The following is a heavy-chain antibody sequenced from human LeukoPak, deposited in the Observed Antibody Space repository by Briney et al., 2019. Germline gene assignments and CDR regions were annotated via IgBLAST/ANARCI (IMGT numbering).Heavy chain of an antibody. CDR1: GYTFTNYG. CDR3: ARVGGYCSGGSCYYDDY. CDR2: ISPYNGNT. J-gene: IGHJ4*02. V-gene: IGHV1-18*01. Sequence: ASVKVSCKASGYTFTNYGISWVRQAPGQGLEWMGWISPYNGNTIYAQKLQGRVTINTDTSTRTAYMEPRSLRSDDTAVYYCARVGGYCSGGSCYYDDYWGQGTLVTVSS. D-gene: IGHD2-15*01.